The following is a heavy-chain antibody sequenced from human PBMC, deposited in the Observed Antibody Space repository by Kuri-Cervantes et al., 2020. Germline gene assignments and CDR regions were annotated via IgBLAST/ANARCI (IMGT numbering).Heavy chain of an antibody. V-gene: IGHV3-30*19. J-gene: IGHJ6*02. CDR2: IWYDGSNK. CDR3: ARELKASYYYYGMDV. CDR1: GFTFSSYG. Sequence: GGSLRLSCAASGFTFSSYGMHWVRQAPGKGLEWVAVIWYDGSNKYYADSVKGRFTISRDNSKNTLYLQMNSLRAEDTAVYYCARELKASYYYYGMDVWGRGTTVTVSS.